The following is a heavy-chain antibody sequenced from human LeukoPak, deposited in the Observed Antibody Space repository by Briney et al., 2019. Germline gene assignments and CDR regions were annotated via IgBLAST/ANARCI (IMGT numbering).Heavy chain of an antibody. Sequence: SETLSLTCTVSGGSISSYCWSWIRQPPGKGLEWIGYIYYSGSTNYNPSLKSRVTISVDTSKNQFSLKLSSVTAADTAVYYCARRRDAFDIWGQGTMVTVSS. J-gene: IGHJ3*02. CDR2: IYYSGST. V-gene: IGHV4-59*08. CDR3: ARRRDAFDI. CDR1: GGSISSYC.